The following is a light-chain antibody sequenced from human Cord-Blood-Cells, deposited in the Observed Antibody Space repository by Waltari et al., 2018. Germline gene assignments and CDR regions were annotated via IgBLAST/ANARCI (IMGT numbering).Light chain of an antibody. Sequence: DIQMTQSPSSLSASVGDRVTITGRASQSISSYLNWYQQKPGKAPKLRIYSASSLQSGVPARFSGSGSGTDFTLTISSLQPEDFATYYCQQSYSTPYTFGQGTKLEIK. CDR3: QQSYSTPYT. J-gene: IGKJ2*01. V-gene: IGKV1-39*01. CDR2: SAS. CDR1: QSISSY.